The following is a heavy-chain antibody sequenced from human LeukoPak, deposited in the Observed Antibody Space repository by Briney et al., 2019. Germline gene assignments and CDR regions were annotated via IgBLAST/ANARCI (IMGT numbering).Heavy chain of an antibody. Sequence: GASVKVSCKASGGTFSSYAISWVRQAPGQGLEWMGGIIPIFGTANYAQKFQGRVTITTDESTSTAYMELSSLRSEDTAVYYCARVYCSSTSCYNYYYYYYMDVWGKGTTVTVS. CDR3: ARVYCSSTSCYNYYYYYYMDV. CDR1: GGTFSSYA. D-gene: IGHD2-2*02. J-gene: IGHJ6*03. CDR2: IIPIFGTA. V-gene: IGHV1-69*05.